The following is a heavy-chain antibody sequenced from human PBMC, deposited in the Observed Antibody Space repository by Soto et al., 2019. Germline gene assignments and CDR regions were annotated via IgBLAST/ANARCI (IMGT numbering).Heavy chain of an antibody. Sequence: GGSLRLSCAASGFTFSSYAMSWVRQAPGKGLEWVSGISGSGGSTDYADSVKGRFTISRDNSKNTLYLQMNSLRVEDTAVYYCAKDTSVVPATIVDYWGQGTMVTVSS. J-gene: IGHJ4*02. CDR1: GFTFSSYA. V-gene: IGHV3-23*01. CDR2: ISGSGGST. D-gene: IGHD2-2*02. CDR3: AKDTSVVPATIVDY.